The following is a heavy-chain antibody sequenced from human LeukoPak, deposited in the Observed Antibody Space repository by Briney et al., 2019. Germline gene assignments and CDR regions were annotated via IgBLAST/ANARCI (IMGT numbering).Heavy chain of an antibody. CDR2: ISSHNGYT. D-gene: IGHD6-19*01. CDR3: ARRRAVAGVNWFDP. CDR1: GYTFISYG. V-gene: IGHV1-18*01. J-gene: IGHJ5*02. Sequence: GASVKVSCKASGYTFISYGISWVRQARGQGLEWMGWISSHNGYTKYAQKFQGRVTMTTDTSMSTAYMELGSLRSDDTAVYYCARRRAVAGVNWFDPWGQGTLVTVSS.